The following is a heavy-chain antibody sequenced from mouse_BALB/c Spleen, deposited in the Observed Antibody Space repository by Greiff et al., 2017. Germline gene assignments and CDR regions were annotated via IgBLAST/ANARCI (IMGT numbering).Heavy chain of an antibody. V-gene: IGHV1-7*01. CDR3: ARHYYGSSHDY. D-gene: IGHD1-1*01. CDR2: INPSTGYT. Sequence: VQLQQSGAELAKPGASVKMSCKASGYTFTSYWMHWVKPRPGQGLEWIGYINPSTGYTEYNQKFKDKATLTADKSSSTAYMQLSSLTSEDSAVYYCARHYYGSSHDYWGQGTTLTVSS. J-gene: IGHJ2*01. CDR1: GYTFTSYW.